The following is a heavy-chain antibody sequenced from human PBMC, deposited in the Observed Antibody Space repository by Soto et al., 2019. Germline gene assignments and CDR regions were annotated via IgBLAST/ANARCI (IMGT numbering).Heavy chain of an antibody. Sequence: APVKGSCTASGYSCTSDKSHWARPAPGQALEGMGWHDPNGRGSNSAQKYPGSVTMTWDPSTTTAYLDLTRLTTNDTATYFCATWVDYGDFEGFDFWGQGTLVTVSS. V-gene: IGHV1-2*04. CDR3: ATWVDYGDFEGFDF. CDR2: HDPNGRGS. D-gene: IGHD4-17*01. CDR1: GYSCTSDK. J-gene: IGHJ4*02.